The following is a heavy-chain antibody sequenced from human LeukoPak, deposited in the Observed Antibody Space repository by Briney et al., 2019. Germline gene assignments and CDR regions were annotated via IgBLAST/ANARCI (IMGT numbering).Heavy chain of an antibody. V-gene: IGHV3-33*01. J-gene: IGHJ4*02. CDR2: IWYAGSNK. CDR3: ARGTLGFGELSHIFDY. CDR1: GFTFSSYG. Sequence: SLRLSCAASGFTFSSYGMHWVRQAAGTGRGWVAVIWYAGSNKYYADSVKGRFTISRDNSKNTLYLQMNSLRAEDTAVYYCARGTLGFGELSHIFDYWGQGTLVTVSS. D-gene: IGHD3-10*01.